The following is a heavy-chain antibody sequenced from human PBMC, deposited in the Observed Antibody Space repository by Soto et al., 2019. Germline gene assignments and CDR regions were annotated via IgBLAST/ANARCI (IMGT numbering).Heavy chain of an antibody. Sequence: QLHLVQSGAELKKPGASVKISCRASGNSFSSNVIGWVRQAPGQGLEWMSWISASNGDTNYAQKFRGRVTVTTDTSTSTVYMEMRGLTSDDSAVYYSARRGDSGDYTGYMDAWGKGTAVTVSS. CDR2: ISASNGDT. V-gene: IGHV1-18*01. CDR3: ARRGDSGDYTGYMDA. J-gene: IGHJ6*04. D-gene: IGHD4-17*01. CDR1: GNSFSSNV.